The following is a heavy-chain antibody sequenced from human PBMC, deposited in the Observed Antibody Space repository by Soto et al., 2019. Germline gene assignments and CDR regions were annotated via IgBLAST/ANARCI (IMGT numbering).Heavy chain of an antibody. J-gene: IGHJ4*02. V-gene: IGHV1-69*01. CDR3: ARGGIVAVPAALSSYDDYTNYRFDS. CDR1: GGSFSDFA. CDR2: IIPMFAAT. D-gene: IGHD2-15*01. Sequence: QVQLAQSGAEVRKPGSSVKVSCRASGGSFSDFAFSWVRQAPGQGREWMGGIIPMFAATKYAQRFKDRVTITADASTKTVYLALSSLKSDDSAVDYCARGGIVAVPAALSSYDDYTNYRFDSWGQGTLFSVSS.